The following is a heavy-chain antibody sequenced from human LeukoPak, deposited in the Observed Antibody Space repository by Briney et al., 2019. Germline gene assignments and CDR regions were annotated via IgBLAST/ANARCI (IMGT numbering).Heavy chain of an antibody. V-gene: IGHV3-15*01. CDR2: IKSNTDGGTT. J-gene: IGHJ3*02. CDR1: GFTFSNAW. D-gene: IGHD3-16*01. CDR3: TTDLGAFDI. Sequence: GGSLRLSCAASGFTFSNAWMSRVRQAPGKGLEWVGRIKSNTDGGTTDYAAPVKGRFTISRDDSKNTLYLQMNSLKTEDTAVYYCTTDLGAFDIWGQGTMVAVSS.